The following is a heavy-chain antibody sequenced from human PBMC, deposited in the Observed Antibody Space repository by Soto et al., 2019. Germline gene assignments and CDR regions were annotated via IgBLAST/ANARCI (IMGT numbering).Heavy chain of an antibody. CDR2: ISYDGYNK. CDR3: AKDPRGPSKSVWYGMDV. J-gene: IGHJ6*02. CDR1: GFTFNSYG. Sequence: QVQLVESGGGVVQPGRSLRLSCAASGFTFNSYGRHWVRQAPGKELEWMTVISYDGYNKYYADSVKGRFTISRDNSKNTLYLQVHSLRAEDTAVDYCAKDPRGPSKSVWYGMDVWGQGTTVTVSS. V-gene: IGHV3-30*18. D-gene: IGHD2-15*01.